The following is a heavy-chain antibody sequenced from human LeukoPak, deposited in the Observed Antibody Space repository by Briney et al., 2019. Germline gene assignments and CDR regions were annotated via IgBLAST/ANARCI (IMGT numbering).Heavy chain of an antibody. V-gene: IGHV4-61*02. CDR1: GGSISSGSYY. D-gene: IGHD1-1*01. J-gene: IGHJ3*02. CDR3: ARDPLAWNDAFDI. CDR2: IYTSGST. Sequence: SETLSLTCTVSGGSISSGSYYWSWIRQPAGKGLEWIGRIYTSGSTSYNPSLKSRVTISVDTSKNQFSLKLSSVTAADTAVYYCARDPLAWNDAFDIWGQGTVVTVSS.